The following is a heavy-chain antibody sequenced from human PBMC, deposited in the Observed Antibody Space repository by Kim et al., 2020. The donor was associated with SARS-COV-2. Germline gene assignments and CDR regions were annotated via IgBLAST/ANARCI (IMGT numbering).Heavy chain of an antibody. D-gene: IGHD3-10*01. J-gene: IGHJ6*01. V-gene: IGHV4-59*13. CDR1: GGYISTYF. Sequence: SETLSLTCTVSGGYISTYFWNWIRQSPGKGLEWIGYMYYSGSTTYNPSLKSRVSISVDTSKNHFSLKLSSVTAADTAVYYCARKTYGSGSKYYYGMDIWG. CDR3: ARKTYGSGSKYYYGMDI. CDR2: MYYSGST.